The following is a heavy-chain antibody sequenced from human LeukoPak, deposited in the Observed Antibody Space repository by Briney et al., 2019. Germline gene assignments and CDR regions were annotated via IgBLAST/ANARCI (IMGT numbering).Heavy chain of an antibody. V-gene: IGHV3-23*01. D-gene: IGHD4-17*01. J-gene: IGHJ4*02. Sequence: GGSLRLSCSASGFTFSNYWMSWVRQAPGKGLEWVSSIRGSDGSTYYADSVKGRFAISRDNSKNTLYLQMNSLRAEDTAVYYCGKGVYGDYGGLDYWGQGTLVTVSS. CDR2: IRGSDGST. CDR1: GFTFSNYW. CDR3: GKGVYGDYGGLDY.